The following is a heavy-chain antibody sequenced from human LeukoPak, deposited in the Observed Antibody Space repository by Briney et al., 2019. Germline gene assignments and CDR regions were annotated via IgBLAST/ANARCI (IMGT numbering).Heavy chain of an antibody. CDR3: AKSWGTLLWFGELLPFDY. Sequence: GGSLRLSCAASGFTFSSYAMSWVRQAPGKGLEWVSAISGSGGSTYYADSVKGRFTISRDNSKSTLYLQMNSLRAEDTAVYYCAKSWGTLLWFGELLPFDYWGQGTLVTVSS. CDR1: GFTFSSYA. CDR2: ISGSGGST. V-gene: IGHV3-23*01. D-gene: IGHD3-10*01. J-gene: IGHJ4*02.